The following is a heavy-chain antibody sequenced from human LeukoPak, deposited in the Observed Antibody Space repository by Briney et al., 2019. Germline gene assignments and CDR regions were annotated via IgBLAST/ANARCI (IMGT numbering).Heavy chain of an antibody. CDR1: GFPFDEYG. D-gene: IGHD3-10*01. V-gene: IGHV3-20*04. CDR3: ARDLVDYYGSGFDY. CDR2: LNWNGGTT. J-gene: IGHJ4*02. Sequence: GGSLSLSCAASGFPFDEYGMSWVRQAPGKGLEWVSGLNWNGGTTGYADSVKGRFTISRDNAKNSLFLHMTSLRADDTAVYFCARDLVDYYGSGFDYWGQGTLVIVSS.